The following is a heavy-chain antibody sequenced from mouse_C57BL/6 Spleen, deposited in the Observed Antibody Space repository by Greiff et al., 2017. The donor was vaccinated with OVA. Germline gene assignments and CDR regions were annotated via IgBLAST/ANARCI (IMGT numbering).Heavy chain of an antibody. V-gene: IGHV5-4*03. J-gene: IGHJ2*01. CDR3: ARGPSTVVATDGYFDY. CDR1: GFTFSSYA. D-gene: IGHD1-1*01. CDR2: ISDGGSYT. Sequence: DVMLVESGGGLVKPGGSLKLSCAASGFTFSSYAMSWVHQTPEKRLEWVATISDGGSYTYYPDNVKGRFTISRDNAKNNLYLQMSHLKSEDTAMYYCARGPSTVVATDGYFDYWGQGTTLTVSS.